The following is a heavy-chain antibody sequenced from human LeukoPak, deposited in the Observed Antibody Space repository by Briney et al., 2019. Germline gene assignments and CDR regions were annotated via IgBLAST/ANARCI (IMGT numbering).Heavy chain of an antibody. D-gene: IGHD2-2*01. CDR1: GGSISGYY. Sequence: PSETLSLTCIVSGGSISGYYWSWIRQPPGKGLQWIGRIYSSGSTNYNPSLKSRVTMSVDTSKNQFSLKLSSVTAADTAVYYCARGQYHLLYWYFDLWGRGTLVTVSS. V-gene: IGHV4-4*07. J-gene: IGHJ2*01. CDR2: IYSSGST. CDR3: ARGQYHLLYWYFDL.